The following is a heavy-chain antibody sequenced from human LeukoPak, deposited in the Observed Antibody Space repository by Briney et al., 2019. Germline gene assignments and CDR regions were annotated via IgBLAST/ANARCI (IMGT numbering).Heavy chain of an antibody. J-gene: IGHJ6*03. CDR3: ARVGCTSCIPDSYYYYYMDV. V-gene: IGHV3-30-3*01. D-gene: IGHD2-2*01. CDR2: ISYDGSNK. Sequence: PGGSLRLSCAASGFTFSSYAMHWVRQAPGKGLEWVAVISYDGSNKYYADSVKGRFTISRDNSKNTLYLQMNSLRAEDTAVYYCARVGCTSCIPDSYYYYYMDVWGKGTTVTVSS. CDR1: GFTFSSYA.